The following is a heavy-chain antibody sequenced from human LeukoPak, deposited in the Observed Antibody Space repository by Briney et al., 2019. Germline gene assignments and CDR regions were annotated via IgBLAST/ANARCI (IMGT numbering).Heavy chain of an antibody. CDR2: ISAYNGNT. J-gene: IGHJ4*02. CDR3: AEYPLSYCDYWHYFFDY. D-gene: IGHD1-7*01. CDR1: GCTFTSQR. V-gene: IGHV1-18*01. Sequence: ASVKVSCKHSGCTFTSQRRSRGRPAPGQGLEWMGWISAYNGNTNYAQKLQGRVTMTTDTSTSTAYLELRSLRSDDTAVYYCAEYPLSYCDYWHYFFDYWGQGTLVAVSS.